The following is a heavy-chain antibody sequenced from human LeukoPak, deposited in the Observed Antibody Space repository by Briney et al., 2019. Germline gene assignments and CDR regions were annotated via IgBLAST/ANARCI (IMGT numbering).Heavy chain of an antibody. CDR2: IYYSGST. CDR3: ARGWKSSSSLVEFDY. CDR1: GGSVSSGSYY. V-gene: IGHV4-61*01. D-gene: IGHD6-6*01. J-gene: IGHJ4*02. Sequence: SETLSLTCTVSGGSVSSGSYYWSWIRQPPGKGLEWIGYIYYSGSTNYNPSLKSRVTISVDTSKNQFSLKLSSVTAADTAVYYCARGWKSSSSLVEFDYWGQGTLVTVSS.